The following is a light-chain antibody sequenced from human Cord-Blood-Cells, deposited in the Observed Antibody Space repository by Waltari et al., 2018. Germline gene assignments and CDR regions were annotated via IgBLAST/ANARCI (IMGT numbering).Light chain of an antibody. V-gene: IGLV3-27*01. CDR2: KDR. CDR1: VLAKKY. J-gene: IGLJ2*01. Sequence: SYELTQPSSVSVSPGQTARITCSGDVLAKKYARWFQQKPGQAPVLVIYKDRERPSGIPERFSGSSSGTTVTLTISGAQVEDEADYYCYSAADNNLVVFGGGTKLTVL. CDR3: YSAADNNLVV.